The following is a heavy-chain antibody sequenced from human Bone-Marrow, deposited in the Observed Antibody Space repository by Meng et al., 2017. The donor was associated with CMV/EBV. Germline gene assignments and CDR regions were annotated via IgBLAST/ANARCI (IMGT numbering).Heavy chain of an antibody. CDR1: GGSISGSSYY. V-gene: IGHV4-39*01. Sequence: SETLSLTCTVSGGSISGSSYYWGWSRQPPGKGLEWIGSLYFSGSTYYNPSLKSRLTISADTSRNQFSLKLSSVTAADTAVYYCARHFRSSRFSSGYFDYWGQRTLVTVSS. J-gene: IGHJ4*02. CDR2: LYFSGST. D-gene: IGHD3-22*01. CDR3: ARHFRSSRFSSGYFDY.